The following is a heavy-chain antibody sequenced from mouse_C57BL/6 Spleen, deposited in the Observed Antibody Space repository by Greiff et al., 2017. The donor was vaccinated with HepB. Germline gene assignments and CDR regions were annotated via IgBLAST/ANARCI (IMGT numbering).Heavy chain of an antibody. D-gene: IGHD1-1*01. Sequence: VQLQQSGPELVKPGASVKISCKASGYAFSSSWMNWVKQRPGKGLEWIGRIYPGDGDTNYNGKFKGKATLTADKSSSTAYMQLSSLTSEDSEVYFCARDGRYGIAWFAYWGQGTLVTVSA. CDR3: ARDGRYGIAWFAY. CDR1: GYAFSSSW. J-gene: IGHJ3*01. CDR2: IYPGDGDT. V-gene: IGHV1-82*01.